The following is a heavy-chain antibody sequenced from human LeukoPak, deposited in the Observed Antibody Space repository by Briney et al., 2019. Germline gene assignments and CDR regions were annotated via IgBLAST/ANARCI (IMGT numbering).Heavy chain of an antibody. CDR2: IYHSGST. V-gene: IGHV4-38-2*02. Sequence: NTSETLSLTCTVSGYSISSGYYWGWIRQPPGQGLEWIGSIYHSGSTNYNPSLKSRVTISVDTSKNQFSLKLSSVTAADTAVYYCVVGVSPYFDYWGQGTLVTVSS. CDR3: VVGVSPYFDY. CDR1: GYSISSGYY. J-gene: IGHJ4*02. D-gene: IGHD1-26*01.